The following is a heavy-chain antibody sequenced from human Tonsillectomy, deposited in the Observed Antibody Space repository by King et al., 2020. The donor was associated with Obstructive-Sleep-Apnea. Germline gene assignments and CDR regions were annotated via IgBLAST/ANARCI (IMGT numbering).Heavy chain of an antibody. J-gene: IGHJ4*02. V-gene: IGHV3-49*03. Sequence: VQLVESGGGLVQPGRSLRLSCTASGFTFGDFAMSWFRQAPVKGLEWVGFIRTKAYGATTEYAASVKGRFSISRDDSKSIASLQMNSLKTEDTAVYHCARKYYYDSAGNAIDYWGQGTLVTVSS. CDR1: GFTFGDFA. CDR2: IRTKAYGATT. CDR3: ARKYYYDSAGNAIDY. D-gene: IGHD3-22*01.